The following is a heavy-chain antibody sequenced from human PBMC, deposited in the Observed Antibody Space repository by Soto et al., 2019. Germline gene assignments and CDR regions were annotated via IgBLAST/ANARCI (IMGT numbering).Heavy chain of an antibody. D-gene: IGHD3-10*01. CDR1: GYTFTSYG. Sequence: ASVKVSCKASGYTFTSYGISWVRQAPGQGLEWMGWISAYNGNTNYAQKLQGRVTMTTDTSTSTAYMELRSLRSEDTAVYYCARGRGSAMVRGVIDYFDYGGQGTLVTVSS. V-gene: IGHV1-18*01. CDR2: ISAYNGNT. CDR3: ARGRGSAMVRGVIDYFDY. J-gene: IGHJ4*02.